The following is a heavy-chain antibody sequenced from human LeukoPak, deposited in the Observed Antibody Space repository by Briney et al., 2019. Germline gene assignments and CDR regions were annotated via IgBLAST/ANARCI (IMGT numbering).Heavy chain of an antibody. CDR1: GFTFSRHG. CDR3: AKSIDWEWRKPLDY. CDR2: LINAGVTA. D-gene: IGHD3-3*01. Sequence: GGSLRLSCAASGFTFSRHGMSWVRQAPGKGLEWVSSLINAGVTAYYEDSVKGRFTISRDNSKNTLSLHMSSLRAEDTAVYYCAKSIDWEWRKPLDYWGQGTLVTVSS. J-gene: IGHJ4*02. V-gene: IGHV3-23*01.